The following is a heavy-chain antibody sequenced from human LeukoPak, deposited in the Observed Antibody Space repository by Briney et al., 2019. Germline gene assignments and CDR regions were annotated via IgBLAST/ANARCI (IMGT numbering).Heavy chain of an antibody. CDR1: GYTFTSYY. D-gene: IGHD6-19*01. Sequence: GASVKVSCKASGYTFTSYYMHWVRQAPGQGLEWMGIINPSGCSTSYAQKFQGRVTMTRDTSTSTVYMELSSLRSEDTAVYYCAREPSSGWYRALGLFDYWGQGTLVTVSS. J-gene: IGHJ4*02. CDR3: AREPSSGWYRALGLFDY. CDR2: INPSGCST. V-gene: IGHV1-46*01.